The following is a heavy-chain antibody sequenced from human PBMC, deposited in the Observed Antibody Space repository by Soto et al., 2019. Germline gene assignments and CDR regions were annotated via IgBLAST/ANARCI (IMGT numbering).Heavy chain of an antibody. V-gene: IGHV3-23*01. CDR3: AREQCSPLDRYCADGAVDCVDP. J-gene: IGHJ5*02. Sequence: LRLSCAASGFSFSTYAMSWVRQAPGKGLEWVSAISGSGATTFYADSMKGRFTISRDNSRDTLYLQMNSLRAEDTAVYFCAREQCSPLDRYCADGAVDCVDPWRRRPLVTVS. CDR1: GFSFSTYA. D-gene: IGHD2-8*01. CDR2: ISGSGATT.